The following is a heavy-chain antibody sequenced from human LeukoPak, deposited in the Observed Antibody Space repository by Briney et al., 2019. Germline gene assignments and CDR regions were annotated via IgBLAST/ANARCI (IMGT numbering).Heavy chain of an antibody. CDR2: ISSDGSGT. V-gene: IGHV3-74*01. CDR1: GFTFSNYW. J-gene: IGHJ4*02. D-gene: IGHD6-19*01. CDR3: ARENSGSPSHPDY. Sequence: GGSLRLSCAASGFTFSNYWMHWVRQVPGKGLVWVSRISSDGSGTTYADSVRGRFTISRDNAKSTLSLQMNSLRVEDTAVYYCARENSGSPSHPDYWGQGTLVTVSS.